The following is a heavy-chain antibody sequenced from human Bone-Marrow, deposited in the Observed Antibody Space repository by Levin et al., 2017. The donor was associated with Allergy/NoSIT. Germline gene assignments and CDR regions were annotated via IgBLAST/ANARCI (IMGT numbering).Heavy chain of an antibody. CDR2: INPNSGGT. V-gene: IGHV1-2*02. J-gene: IGHJ4*02. D-gene: IGHD6-13*01. CDR3: ARAFRRAAAGTGGVDY. CDR1: GYTFTGYY. Sequence: ASVKVSCKASGYTFTGYYMHWVRQAPGQGLEWMGWINPNSGGTNYAQKFQGRVTMTRDTSISTAYMELSRLRSDDTAVYYCARAFRRAAAGTGGVDYWGQGTLVTVSS.